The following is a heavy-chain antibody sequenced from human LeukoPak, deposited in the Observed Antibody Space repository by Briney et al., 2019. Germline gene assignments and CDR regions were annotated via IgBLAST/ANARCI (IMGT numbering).Heavy chain of an antibody. CDR3: ARGGYVKVLDY. CDR1: GFTVSSNY. D-gene: IGHD6-25*01. CDR2: IYSAGST. V-gene: IGHV3-53*01. J-gene: IGHJ4*02. Sequence: GGSLRLSCAASGFTVSSNYMSWVRQAPGKGLEWVSVIYSAGSTYYADSVKGRFTISRDNSKNTLYLQMNSLRAEDTAVYYCARGGYVKVLDYWGQGTLVTVSS.